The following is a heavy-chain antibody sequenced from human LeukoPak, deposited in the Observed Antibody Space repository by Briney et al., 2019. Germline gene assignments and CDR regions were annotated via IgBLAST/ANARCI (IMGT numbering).Heavy chain of an antibody. CDR1: GGTFSSYA. Sequence: SVKVSCKASGGTFSSYAISWVRQATGQGLEWMGGIIPIFGTANYAQKFQGRVTITADESTSTAYMELSSLRSEDTAVYYCARASSGYYYYFDYWGQGTLVSVSS. V-gene: IGHV1-69*13. CDR3: ARASSGYYYYFDY. J-gene: IGHJ4*02. D-gene: IGHD3-22*01. CDR2: IIPIFGTA.